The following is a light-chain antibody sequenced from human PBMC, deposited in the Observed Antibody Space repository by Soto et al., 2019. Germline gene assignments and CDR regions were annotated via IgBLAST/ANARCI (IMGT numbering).Light chain of an antibody. J-gene: IGKJ1*01. Sequence: DSPMTQSPAAVSATVGDRVTITCRVSQSINNYLNWYQQKPGKAPELLIYAASNLQGGVPSRFTGSASGTDFTLTISSLQPEDFATYYCQQSFSNPRTSGLGTKVDI. CDR3: QQSFSNPRT. CDR1: QSINNY. CDR2: AAS. V-gene: IGKV1-39*01.